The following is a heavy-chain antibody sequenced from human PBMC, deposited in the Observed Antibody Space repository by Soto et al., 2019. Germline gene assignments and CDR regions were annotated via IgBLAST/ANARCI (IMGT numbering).Heavy chain of an antibody. Sequence: GGSLRLSCAASGFTFSSYGMHWVRQAPGKGLEWVAVISYDGSNKYYADSVKGRFTISRDNSKNTLYLQMNSLRAEDTAVYYCAKDVGTLSAYYYDSSGFLDYWGQGTLVTVSS. CDR2: ISYDGSNK. CDR1: GFTFSSYG. J-gene: IGHJ4*02. CDR3: AKDVGTLSAYYYDSSGFLDY. V-gene: IGHV3-30*18. D-gene: IGHD3-22*01.